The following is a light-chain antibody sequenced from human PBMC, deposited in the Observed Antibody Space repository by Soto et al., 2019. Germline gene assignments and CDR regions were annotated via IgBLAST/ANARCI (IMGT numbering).Light chain of an antibody. CDR2: AAS. J-gene: IGKJ4*01. CDR1: QSINTY. Sequence: DIQMTQSPSSLSASVGDRVTITCRASQSINTYLNWYQHKPGKAPKLLIYAASNLQSGVPSRFSGSASGADFTLTISSLQPEDFATYYCQQSYSTPLTFGGGTKVEIK. V-gene: IGKV1-39*01. CDR3: QQSYSTPLT.